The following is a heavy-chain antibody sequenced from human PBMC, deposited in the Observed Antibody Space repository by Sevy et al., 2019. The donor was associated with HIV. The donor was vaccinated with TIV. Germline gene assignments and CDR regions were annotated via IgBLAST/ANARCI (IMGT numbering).Heavy chain of an antibody. CDR2: ISHNGSYR. D-gene: IGHD3-16*01. V-gene: IGHV3-30*18. Sequence: GGSLRLSCAASRFTFSTYDIHWVRQAPGKGLEWVAVISHNGSYRYYTDSVKGRFTISRDDSKNKAYLQMNSRRADDSGVCHCAKGQGYDYIWGNERSEYYFDYWGQGTLVTVSS. CDR3: AKGQGYDYIWGNERSEYYFDY. CDR1: RFTFSTYD. J-gene: IGHJ4*02.